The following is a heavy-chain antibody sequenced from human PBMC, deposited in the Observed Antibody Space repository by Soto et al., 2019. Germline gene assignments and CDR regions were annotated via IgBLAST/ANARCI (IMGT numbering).Heavy chain of an antibody. CDR2: ISSSGGST. D-gene: IGHD4-4*01. CDR1: GFTFSTYA. V-gene: IGHV3-23*01. Sequence: EVHLLESGGALAQPGGSLRLSCAVSGFTFSTYAMSWVRRAPGKGLEWVSGISSSGGSTNYADSVKGRFTISRDNSKNTLYLQMSSLRVEDTAVYYCAKVDPMTTVTTGYFDYWGQGTLVTVSS. J-gene: IGHJ4*02. CDR3: AKVDPMTTVTTGYFDY.